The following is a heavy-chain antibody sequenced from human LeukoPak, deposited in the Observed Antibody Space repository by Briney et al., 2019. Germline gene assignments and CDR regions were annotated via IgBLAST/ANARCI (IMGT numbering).Heavy chain of an antibody. CDR3: ARDPYSSSWYRYGMDV. Sequence: AASVKVSCKASGYTFTSYGISWVRQAPGQGLEWMGWISAYNGNTNYAQKLQGRVTMTTDTSTSTAYMELRSLRSDDTAVYYCARDPYSSSWYRYGMDVWGQGTTVTVSS. J-gene: IGHJ6*02. V-gene: IGHV1-18*01. D-gene: IGHD6-13*01. CDR1: GYTFTSYG. CDR2: ISAYNGNT.